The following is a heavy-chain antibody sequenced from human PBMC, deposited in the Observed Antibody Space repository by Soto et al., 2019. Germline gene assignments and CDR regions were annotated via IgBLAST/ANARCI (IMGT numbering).Heavy chain of an antibody. J-gene: IGHJ3*02. V-gene: IGHV3-30-3*01. Sequence: QVQLVESGGGVVQPGRSLRLSCAASGFTFSSYAMHWVRQAPGKGLEWVAVISYDGSNKYYADSVKGRFTISRDNSKNTLYLQMNSLRAEDTAVYYCARSNSSYSSGWYDAFDIWGQGTMVTVSS. CDR2: ISYDGSNK. CDR1: GFTFSSYA. CDR3: ARSNSSYSSGWYDAFDI. D-gene: IGHD6-19*01.